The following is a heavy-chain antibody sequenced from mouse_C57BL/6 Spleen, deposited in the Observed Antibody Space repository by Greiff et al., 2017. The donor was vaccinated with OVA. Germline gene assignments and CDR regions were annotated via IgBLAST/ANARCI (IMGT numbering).Heavy chain of an antibody. J-gene: IGHJ1*03. D-gene: IGHD1-1*01. Sequence: EVKVVESGGGLVQPGGSLSLSCAASGFTFTDYYMSWVRQPPGKALEWLGFIRNKANGYTTAYSASVKGRFTISRANSQSILYLQMNALRAEDSATYYCARSLYGSSLWYFDVWGTGTTVTVSS. V-gene: IGHV7-3*01. CDR2: IRNKANGYTT. CDR3: ARSLYGSSLWYFDV. CDR1: GFTFTDYY.